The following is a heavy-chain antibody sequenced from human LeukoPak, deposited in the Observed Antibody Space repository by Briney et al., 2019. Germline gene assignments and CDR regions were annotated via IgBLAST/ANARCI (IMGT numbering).Heavy chain of an antibody. CDR3: ARAHAAGINWFDP. J-gene: IGHJ5*02. Sequence: ASVKVSCKASGYTFTGYYMHWVRQAPRQGLEWMGWINPNSGGTNYAQKFQGRVTMTRDTSITTAYMELSRLRSDDTAVYYCARAHAAGINWFDPWGQGNLVTVSS. CDR1: GYTFTGYY. D-gene: IGHD6-13*01. V-gene: IGHV1-2*02. CDR2: INPNSGGT.